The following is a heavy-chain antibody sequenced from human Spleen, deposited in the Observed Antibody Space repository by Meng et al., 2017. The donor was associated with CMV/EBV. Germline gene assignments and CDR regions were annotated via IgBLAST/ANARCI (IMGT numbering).Heavy chain of an antibody. Sequence: QVQVQQWGAGLLKPSVTLSRTFAVYGGSFSGYYWSWIRQPPGKGLEWIGEINHSGSTNYNPSLKSRVTISVDTSKNQFSLKLSSVTAADTAVYYCARGDGDYGSYYWGQGTLVTVSS. V-gene: IGHV4-34*01. CDR1: GGSFSGYY. J-gene: IGHJ4*02. D-gene: IGHD4-17*01. CDR2: INHSGST. CDR3: ARGDGDYGSYY.